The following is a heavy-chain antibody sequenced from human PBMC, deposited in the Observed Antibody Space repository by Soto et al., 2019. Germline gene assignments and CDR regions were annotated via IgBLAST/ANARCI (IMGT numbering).Heavy chain of an antibody. Sequence: GASVKVSCKASGYTFTSYAMHWVRQAPGQRLEWMGWINAGNGNTKYSQKFQGRVTMTRDTSTSTVYMELSSLRSEDTAVYYCARDSFVGDYYGMDVWGQGTTVTVSS. CDR1: GYTFTSYA. D-gene: IGHD1-26*01. CDR2: INAGNGNT. V-gene: IGHV1-3*01. J-gene: IGHJ6*02. CDR3: ARDSFVGDYYGMDV.